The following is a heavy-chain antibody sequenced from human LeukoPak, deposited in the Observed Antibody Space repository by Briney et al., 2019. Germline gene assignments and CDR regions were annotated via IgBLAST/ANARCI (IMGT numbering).Heavy chain of an antibody. CDR1: GYTFTSYD. CDR2: MNPNSGNT. J-gene: IGHJ4*02. Sequence: ASVKVSCKASGYTFTSYDINWVRQATGQGLEWMGWMNPNSGNTGYAQKFQGRVTMTRNTSISTAYMELSSLRSEDTAVYYCARAPDTAMVYYFDYWGQGTLVTVSS. CDR3: ARAPDTAMVYYFDY. D-gene: IGHD5-18*01. V-gene: IGHV1-8*01.